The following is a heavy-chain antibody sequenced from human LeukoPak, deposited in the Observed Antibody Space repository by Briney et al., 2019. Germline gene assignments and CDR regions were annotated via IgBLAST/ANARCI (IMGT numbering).Heavy chain of an antibody. D-gene: IGHD3-22*01. CDR3: ARYVVDSSGYYFSHFDY. Sequence: GASVKVSCKASGYTFTCYYMHWVRQAPGQGLEWMGWINPNSGGTNYAQKFQGRVTMTRDTSISTAYMELSRLRSDDTAVYYCARYVVDSSGYYFSHFDYWGQGTLVTVSS. CDR1: GYTFTCYY. CDR2: INPNSGGT. J-gene: IGHJ4*02. V-gene: IGHV1-2*02.